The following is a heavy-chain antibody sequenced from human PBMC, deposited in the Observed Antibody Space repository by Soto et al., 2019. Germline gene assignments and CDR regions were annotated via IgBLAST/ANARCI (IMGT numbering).Heavy chain of an antibody. CDR2: INAGTGNT. V-gene: IGHV1-3*05. CDR3: ARSIVVVTALDY. J-gene: IGHJ4*02. CDR1: GYTFTSYA. D-gene: IGHD2-21*02. Sequence: QVQLVQSGAEEKKPGASVKVSCKASGYTFTSYAMHRVRQPPGQRLEWMGWINAGTGNTKYSQKFQGRVTITRDTSASTAYMELIRLRSEETAVYYCARSIVVVTALDYWGQGILVTVSS.